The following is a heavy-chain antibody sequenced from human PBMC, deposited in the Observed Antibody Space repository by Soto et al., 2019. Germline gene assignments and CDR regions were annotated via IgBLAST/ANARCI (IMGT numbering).Heavy chain of an antibody. D-gene: IGHD2-21*02. Sequence: GGSLRLSCAASGFTFSNAWMNWVRQGPGKGLEWVGRIKSKTDGGTTDYAAPVKGRFTISRDDSKNTLYLKMNSLKTEDTAVYYCTTDIGGFCGGDCYSFAFDIWGQGTMVTVSS. CDR2: IKSKTDGGTT. CDR3: TTDIGGFCGGDCYSFAFDI. V-gene: IGHV3-15*07. J-gene: IGHJ3*02. CDR1: GFTFSNAW.